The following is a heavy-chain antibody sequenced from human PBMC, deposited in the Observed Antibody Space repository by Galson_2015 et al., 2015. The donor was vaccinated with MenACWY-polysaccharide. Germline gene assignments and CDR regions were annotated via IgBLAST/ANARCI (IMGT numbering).Heavy chain of an antibody. CDR1: GFTFSSYE. Sequence: SLRLSCAASGFTFSSYEMNWVRQTPGKGLVWVSYISSSGDTIYYADSVKGRFTISRDNAKNSLYLQMNSLRAEDTAVYYCARGWNTFDVWGQGTMVTVSS. CDR2: ISSSGDTI. D-gene: IGHD1/OR15-1a*01. J-gene: IGHJ3*01. CDR3: ARGWNTFDV. V-gene: IGHV3-48*03.